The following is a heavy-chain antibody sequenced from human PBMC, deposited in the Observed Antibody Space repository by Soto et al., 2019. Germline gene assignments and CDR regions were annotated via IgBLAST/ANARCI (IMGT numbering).Heavy chain of an antibody. CDR3: ASQDYDKSVYYFDS. V-gene: IGHV4-4*07. D-gene: IGHD3-22*01. CDR2: IYNGGIP. Sequence: SETLSLTCTVSGGSVSSQYWSWIRQPAGKGLEWIGRIYNGGIPLIHPSLESRVALSLDTSKNQFSLTLSSVTAADTAIYYCASQDYDKSVYYFDSWGLGTLVTVSS. J-gene: IGHJ4*02. CDR1: GGSVSSQY.